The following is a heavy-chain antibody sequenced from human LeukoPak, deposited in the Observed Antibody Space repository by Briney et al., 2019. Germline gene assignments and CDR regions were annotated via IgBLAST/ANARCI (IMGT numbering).Heavy chain of an antibody. CDR1: GFTFSTFA. V-gene: IGHV3-23*01. D-gene: IGHD6-19*01. J-gene: IGHJ4*02. CDR2: IFPGGGEI. CDR3: ARPKYTSGWFRSXFNX. Sequence: GGSLRLSCAASGFTFSTFAMIWVRQPPGKGLEWVSSIFPGGGEIHYADSVKGRFTISRDNSKNTLYLQMNTLRAEDTAVYYCARPKYTSGWFRSXFNXWGQGTLVTV.